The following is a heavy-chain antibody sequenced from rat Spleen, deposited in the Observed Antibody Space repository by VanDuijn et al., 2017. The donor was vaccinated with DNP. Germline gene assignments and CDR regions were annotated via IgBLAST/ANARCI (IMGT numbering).Heavy chain of an antibody. CDR1: GFTFDDYG. CDR2: ISWGGSST. V-gene: IGHV5-29*01. D-gene: IGHD2-1*01. J-gene: IGHJ3*01. Sequence: EVQLVESGGGPVQPGRSLKLSCAASGFTFDDYGMAWVRQAPKNGLEWVASISWGGSSTYNPDNVKGRFTISRDNAKNALYLQMNNLRYEDTAKYYCTRRTYQGFAYWGQGTLVTVSS. CDR3: TRRTYQGFAY.